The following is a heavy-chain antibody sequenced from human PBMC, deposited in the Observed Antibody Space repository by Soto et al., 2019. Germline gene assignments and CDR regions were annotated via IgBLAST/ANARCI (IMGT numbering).Heavy chain of an antibody. V-gene: IGHV3-21*01. J-gene: IGHJ4*02. D-gene: IGHD2-21*02. CDR3: ATTYCGGDCYSDY. Sequence: VGSLRLSCAASGFTFSSYSMNWVRQAPGKGLEWVSSISSSSSYIYYADSVKGRFTISRDNAKNSLYLQMNSLRAEDTAVYYCATTYCGGDCYSDYWGQGTLVTVSS. CDR1: GFTFSSYS. CDR2: ISSSSSYI.